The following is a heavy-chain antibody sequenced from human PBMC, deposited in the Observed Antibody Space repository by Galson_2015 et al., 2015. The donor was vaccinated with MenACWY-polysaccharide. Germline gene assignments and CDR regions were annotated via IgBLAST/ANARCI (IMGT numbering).Heavy chain of an antibody. CDR3: VRLLGGVSFDS. Sequence: PALVKPTPTLSLTCTFSGFSVTATGVGVGWIRQPPGKAPEWLAHIYWDGDKRFSPSLGARLTITKETSRDQVVLTMTDMDPVDTATYYCVRLLGGVSFDSWGQGTL. J-gene: IGHJ4*02. CDR1: GFSVTATGVG. CDR2: IYWDGDK. V-gene: IGHV2-5*02. D-gene: IGHD1-26*01.